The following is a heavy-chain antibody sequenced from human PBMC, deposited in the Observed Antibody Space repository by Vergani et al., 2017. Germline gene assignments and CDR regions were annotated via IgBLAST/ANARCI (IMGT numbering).Heavy chain of an antibody. CDR3: ARAIVGSSTIYYYGMDV. CDR2: IYYSGST. J-gene: IGHJ6*02. D-gene: IGHD2-2*01. CDR1: GGSISSYY. V-gene: IGHV4-59*01. Sequence: QVQLQESGPGLVKPSETLSLTCTVSGGSISSYYWSWIRQPPGKGLEWIGYIYYSGSTNYNPSLKSRVTISVDTSKNQFSLKLSSVTAADTAVYYCARAIVGSSTIYYYGMDVWGQGTTVTVSS.